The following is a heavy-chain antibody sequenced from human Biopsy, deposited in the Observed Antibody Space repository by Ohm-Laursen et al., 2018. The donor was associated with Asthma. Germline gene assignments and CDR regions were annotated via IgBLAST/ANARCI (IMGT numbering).Heavy chain of an antibody. CDR3: ARTFHFWSPYHAEHYQL. Sequence: SLRLSCSASGFTFGDYWMSWVRQVPGQGLEWVANIKHDGSEKNHVDSLKGRFTISRDNAKNLLFLQMNSLRAEDTAVYYCARTFHFWSPYHAEHYQLWGQGTLVTVSS. CDR2: IKHDGSEK. CDR1: GFTFGDYW. V-gene: IGHV3-7*01. J-gene: IGHJ1*01. D-gene: IGHD3-3*01.